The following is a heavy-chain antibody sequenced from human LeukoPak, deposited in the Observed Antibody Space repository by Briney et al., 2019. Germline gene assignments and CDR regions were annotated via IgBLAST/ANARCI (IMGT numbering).Heavy chain of an antibody. D-gene: IGHD1-7*01. CDR3: ARPGITGTMGYGAFDI. CDR2: IDSSSSYI. CDR1: GFTFSSYS. V-gene: IGHV3-21*01. Sequence: GGSLRLSCAASGFTFSSYSINWVRQAPGKGLEWVSSIDSSSSYIYYANSVKGRFTISRDNAKNSLFLQMNSLRVEDTAVYYCARPGITGTMGYGAFDIWGQGTRVTVSS. J-gene: IGHJ3*02.